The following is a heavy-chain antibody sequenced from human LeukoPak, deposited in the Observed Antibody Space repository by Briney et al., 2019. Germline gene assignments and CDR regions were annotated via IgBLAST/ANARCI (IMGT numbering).Heavy chain of an antibody. J-gene: IGHJ4*02. CDR1: GFTFNTYW. D-gene: IGHD3-22*01. CDR2: IRYDGSNK. V-gene: IGHV3-30*02. CDR3: AKEVGTMIEGLVV. Sequence: GGSLRLSCEASGFTFNTYWMSWVRQAPGKGLEWVAFIRYDGSNKNYADSVKGRFTISRDNSKNTLYLQMNSLRAEDTAVYYCAKEVGTMIEGLVVWGQGTLVTVSS.